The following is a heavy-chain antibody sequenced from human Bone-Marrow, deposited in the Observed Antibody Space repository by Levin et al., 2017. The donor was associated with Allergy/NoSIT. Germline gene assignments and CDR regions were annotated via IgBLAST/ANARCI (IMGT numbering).Heavy chain of an antibody. J-gene: IGHJ3*01. V-gene: IGHV3-7*03. D-gene: IGHD5-12*01. Sequence: GGSLRLSCAATGFTFRDYWMTWVRQTPGRGLEWVTNIDQDGSQKYYVDSVKGRFTISRDNAKNSVDLQMNYLRDDDTAVYYCARKLRGSSAYDAFDVWGHGTMVTFSS. CDR1: GFTFRDYW. CDR2: IDQDGSQK. CDR3: ARKLRGSSAYDAFDV.